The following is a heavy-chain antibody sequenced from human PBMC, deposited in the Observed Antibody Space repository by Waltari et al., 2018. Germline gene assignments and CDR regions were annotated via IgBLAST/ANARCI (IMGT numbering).Heavy chain of an antibody. CDR2: ISGSGGST. V-gene: IGHV3-23*01. CDR3: ARIRWYYYYGMDV. CDR1: GFTFSSYA. D-gene: IGHD4-17*01. J-gene: IGHJ6*02. Sequence: EVQLLESGGGLVQPGGSLRLSCAASGFTFSSYAMSWVRQAPGKGREWVSAISGSGGSTYYADSVKGRFTISRDNSKNTLYLQMSSLRSEDTAVYYCARIRWYYYYGMDVWGQGTTVTVSS.